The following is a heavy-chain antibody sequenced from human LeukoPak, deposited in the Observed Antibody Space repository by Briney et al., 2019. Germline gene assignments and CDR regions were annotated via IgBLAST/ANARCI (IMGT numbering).Heavy chain of an antibody. CDR3: ARDSEDYYDSSGYRY. Sequence: ASVKVSCKASGYTFTGYYMHWVRQAPGQGLESMGRINPNSGGTNYAQKFQGRVTMTRDTSISTAYMELSRLRSDDTAVYYCARDSEDYYDSSGYRYWGQGTLVTVSS. CDR2: INPNSGGT. J-gene: IGHJ4*02. D-gene: IGHD3-22*01. V-gene: IGHV1-2*06. CDR1: GYTFTGYY.